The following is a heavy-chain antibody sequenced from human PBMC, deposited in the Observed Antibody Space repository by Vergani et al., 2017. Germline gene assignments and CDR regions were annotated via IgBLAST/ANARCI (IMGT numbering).Heavy chain of an antibody. V-gene: IGHV3-21*01. CDR1: GFTFSSYS. Sequence: EVQLVESGGGLVKPGGSLRLSCAASGFTFSSYSMNWVRQAPGKGLEWVSSISSSSSYIYYADSVKGRFTISRDNAKNSLYLQMISLRAEDTAVYYCARDLFYYDSSGYYSGFFDYWGQGTLVTVSS. J-gene: IGHJ4*02. CDR2: ISSSSSYI. D-gene: IGHD3-22*01. CDR3: ARDLFYYDSSGYYSGFFDY.